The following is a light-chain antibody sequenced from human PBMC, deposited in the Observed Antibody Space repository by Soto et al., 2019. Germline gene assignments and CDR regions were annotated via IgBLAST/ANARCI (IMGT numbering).Light chain of an antibody. CDR3: QQRSDSPPLT. Sequence: EIVLTQSPATLSLSPGERATLSCRASQSVSSYLAWYQQKPGQAPRLLIYDASNRATGIPARFSGGGSGTDFTLTISSLEPEDFAVYYCQQRSDSPPLTFGGGTRVDIK. J-gene: IGKJ4*01. CDR1: QSVSSY. CDR2: DAS. V-gene: IGKV3-11*01.